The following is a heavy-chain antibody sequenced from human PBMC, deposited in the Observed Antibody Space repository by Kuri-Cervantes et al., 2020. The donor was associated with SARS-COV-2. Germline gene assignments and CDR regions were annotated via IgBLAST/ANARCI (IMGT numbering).Heavy chain of an antibody. D-gene: IGHD3-9*01. CDR1: GFTFSSYS. CDR3: AKDSGILTSYWYFDL. J-gene: IGHJ2*01. CDR2: IRYDGGNE. Sequence: GGSLRLSCAASGFTFSSYSMNWVRQAPGKGLEWVAFIRYDGGNEYNAGSVEGRFTISRDNSKNTLYLQMDSLRAEDTAAYYCAKDSGILTSYWYFDLWGRGTLVTVSS. V-gene: IGHV3-30*02.